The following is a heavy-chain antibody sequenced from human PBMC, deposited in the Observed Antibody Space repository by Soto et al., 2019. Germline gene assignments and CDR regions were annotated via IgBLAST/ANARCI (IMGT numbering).Heavy chain of an antibody. CDR2: INWNSGSI. CDR1: GFTFDDYA. CDR3: VKDESINWYSGHFRH. Sequence: GGSLRLSCAASGFTFDDYAMHWVRQVPGKGLEWVSGINWNSGSIGYADSVNGRFAISRDNAKNSLHLQMNSLSAEDTAFYYCVKDESINWYSGHFRHWGQGTLVPVSS. J-gene: IGHJ1*01. V-gene: IGHV3-9*01. D-gene: IGHD6-13*01.